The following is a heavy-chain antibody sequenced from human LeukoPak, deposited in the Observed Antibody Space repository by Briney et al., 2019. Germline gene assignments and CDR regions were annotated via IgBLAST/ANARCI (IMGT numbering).Heavy chain of an antibody. J-gene: IGHJ4*02. CDR2: IYHSGSS. CDR3: ARHDSSGSSGTYYSVDY. CDR1: GYSIYNNFY. V-gene: IGHV4-38-2*01. Sequence: SETLSLTCAVSGYSIYNNFYWVWIRQPPGKGLEWIGSIYHSGSSYYNPSLKSRVTISMDTSNNQFSLKLTSVTAADTAIYYCARHDSSGSSGTYYSVDYWGQGTLVTVSS. D-gene: IGHD3-10*01.